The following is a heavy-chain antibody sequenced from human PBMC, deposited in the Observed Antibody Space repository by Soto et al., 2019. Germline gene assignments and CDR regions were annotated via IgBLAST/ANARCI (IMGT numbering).Heavy chain of an antibody. CDR3: ASDKITGRFDY. D-gene: IGHD2-8*02. CDR2: INHRGRT. CDR1: GGMFRGHY. Sequence: ASENLPLPSSGSGGMFRGHYWSGIRQPQGKGLEWIGKINHRGRTNYNPPLKSRVTISVDTSKNRFSLKLTSVTAADTAVYYCASDKITGRFDYWGQGTLVTVSS. V-gene: IGHV4-34*01. J-gene: IGHJ4*02.